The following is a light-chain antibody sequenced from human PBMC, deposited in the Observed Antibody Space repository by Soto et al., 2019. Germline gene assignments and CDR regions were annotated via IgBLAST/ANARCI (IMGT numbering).Light chain of an antibody. Sequence: QSVLTQPPSASETPGQRVSISCSGSGSNIGSNTVHWYQQLPGTAPKPLMYNNNQRPSGVPDRFSGSKSGTSASLAISGLQSEDEGDYYCAAWDDSLSGYVFGTGTKVTVL. J-gene: IGLJ1*01. V-gene: IGLV1-44*01. CDR1: GSNIGSNT. CDR3: AAWDDSLSGYV. CDR2: NNN.